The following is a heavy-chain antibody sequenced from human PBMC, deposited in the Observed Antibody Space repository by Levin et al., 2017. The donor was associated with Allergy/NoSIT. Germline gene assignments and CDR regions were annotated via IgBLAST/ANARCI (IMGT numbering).Heavy chain of an antibody. CDR1: GFTFGSYA. D-gene: IGHD2-15*01. Sequence: PGGSLRLSCAASGFTFGSYAMSWVRQAPGKGLEWVSAITGSGVSPHYSDSVKGRFTISGDNSKSTLYLQMNSLRAEDTAAYYCAKGYCHGGTCYSGWFDPWGQGTQVTVSS. V-gene: IGHV3-23*01. J-gene: IGHJ5*02. CDR3: AKGYCHGGTCYSGWFDP. CDR2: ITGSGVSP.